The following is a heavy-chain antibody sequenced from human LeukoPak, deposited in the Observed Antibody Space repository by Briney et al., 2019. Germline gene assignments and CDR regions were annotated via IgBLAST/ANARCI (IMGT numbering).Heavy chain of an antibody. D-gene: IGHD5-24*01. CDR2: LYTSGST. CDR3: ARLGLDYRRDGYNYADY. Sequence: SETLSLTCTVSGGSISSGSYYWSWIRQPAGKGLEWIGRLYTSGSTNYNPSLKSRVTISVDTSKNQFSLKLSSVTAADTAVYYCARLGLDYRRDGYNYADYSGQGTLVTVSS. CDR1: GGSISSGSYY. V-gene: IGHV4-61*02. J-gene: IGHJ4*02.